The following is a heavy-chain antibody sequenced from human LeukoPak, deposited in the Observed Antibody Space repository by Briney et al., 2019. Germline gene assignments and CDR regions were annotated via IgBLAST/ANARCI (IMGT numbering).Heavy chain of an antibody. CDR3: ARDRGYFDSSGYRFDAFDI. CDR1: GYTFTGYY. J-gene: IGHJ3*02. CDR2: INPNKGGT. D-gene: IGHD3-22*01. Sequence: ASVKVSCKASGYTFTGYYMHWVRQAPGQGFEWMRWINPNKGGTNYAQKFQGRVTMTRDTSISTAYMELNRLTSDDTAVFYCARDRGYFDSSGYRFDAFDIWGQGTMVTVSS. V-gene: IGHV1-2*02.